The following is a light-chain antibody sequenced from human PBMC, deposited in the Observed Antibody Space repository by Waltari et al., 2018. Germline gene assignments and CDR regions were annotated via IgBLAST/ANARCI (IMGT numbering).Light chain of an antibody. CDR2: KAS. CDR1: QRISSW. J-gene: IGKJ1*01. V-gene: IGKV1-5*03. Sequence: TCGASQRISSWLAWYQQKPGKAPKLLIYKASSLESGVPSRFSGSGSGTEFTLTISSLQPDDFATYYCQQYNSYWWTFGQGTKVEIK. CDR3: QQYNSYWWT.